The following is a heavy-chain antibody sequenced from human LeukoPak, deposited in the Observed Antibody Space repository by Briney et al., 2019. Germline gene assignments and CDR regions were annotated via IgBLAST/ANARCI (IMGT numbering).Heavy chain of an antibody. D-gene: IGHD3-10*01. V-gene: IGHV1-69*05. CDR1: GGTFSSYA. CDR2: IIPIFGTA. J-gene: IGHJ3*01. Sequence: SVKVSCKASGGTFSSYAISWVRQAPRQGLEWMGGIIPIFGTANYAQKFQGRVTITTDESTSTAYMELSSLRSDDTAVYYCARRVRGVVIFSRAQGSFDLWGQGTLVTVSS. CDR3: ARRVRGVVIFSRAQGSFDL.